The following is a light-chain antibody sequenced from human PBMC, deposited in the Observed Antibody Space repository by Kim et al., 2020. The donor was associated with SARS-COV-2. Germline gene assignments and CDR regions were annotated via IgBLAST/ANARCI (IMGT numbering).Light chain of an antibody. CDR3: QVWDSDSDHWV. CDR1: RSISKS. J-gene: IGLJ2*01. V-gene: IGLV3-21*04. CDR2: NDS. Sequence: RMAGITGGGTRSISKSEKWYQRKPGPAPVLVRYNDSDRPSGIPGRLSGSNFGDTATLTISRVAAGDEADYYCQVWDSDSDHWVFGGGTQLTVL.